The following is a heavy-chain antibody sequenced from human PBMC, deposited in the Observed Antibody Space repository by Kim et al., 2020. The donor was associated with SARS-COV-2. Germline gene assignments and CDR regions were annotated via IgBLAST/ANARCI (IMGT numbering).Heavy chain of an antibody. CDR3: ARSLPSYYDILTGYYYNWFDP. V-gene: IGHV1-69*06. Sequence: SVKVSCKASGGTFSSYAISWVRQAPGQGLEWMGGIIPIFGTANYAQKFQGRVTITADKSTSTAYMELSSLRSEDTAVYYCARSLPSYYDILTGYYYNWFDPWGQGTLVTVSS. CDR1: GGTFSSYA. J-gene: IGHJ5*02. D-gene: IGHD3-9*01. CDR2: IIPIFGTA.